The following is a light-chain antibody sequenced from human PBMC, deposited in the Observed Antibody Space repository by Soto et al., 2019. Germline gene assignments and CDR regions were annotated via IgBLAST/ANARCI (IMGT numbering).Light chain of an antibody. J-gene: IGKJ2*01. V-gene: IGKV1-5*03. Sequence: DIQMTQSPSTLSASVGDRVTITCRASQSISGWLAWYQQKPGKAPKLLIYKASTLESGVPSRFSGSGFGTGFTLTISSLQPDDFATYYCQQYNSYNTFGQGTKLDIK. CDR2: KAS. CDR3: QQYNSYNT. CDR1: QSISGW.